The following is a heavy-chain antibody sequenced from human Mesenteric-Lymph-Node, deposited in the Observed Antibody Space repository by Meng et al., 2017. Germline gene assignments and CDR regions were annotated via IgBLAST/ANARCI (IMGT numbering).Heavy chain of an antibody. Sequence: ASVKVSCKASGYTFTSYGISWVRQAPGQGLEWMRWISAYNGNTNYAQKLQGRVTMTTDTSTSTAYMGLRSLRSADTAVYYCTRGCNSSWYDYYSYGMDVWGQGTTVTVSS. V-gene: IGHV1-18*01. J-gene: IGHJ6*02. CDR1: GYTFTSYG. D-gene: IGHD6-13*01. CDR3: TRGCNSSWYDYYSYGMDV. CDR2: ISAYNGNT.